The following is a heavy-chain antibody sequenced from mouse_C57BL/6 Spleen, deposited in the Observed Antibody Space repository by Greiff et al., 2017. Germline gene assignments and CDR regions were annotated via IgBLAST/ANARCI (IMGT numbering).Heavy chain of an antibody. V-gene: IGHV1-82*01. Sequence: QVQLQQSGPELVKPGASVKISCKASGYAFSSSWMNWVKQRPGKGLEWIGRIYPGDGDTNYNGKFKGKATLTADKSSSTAYMQLSSLTSEDSAVYFCARTVGAYGSSSLFDYWGQGTTLTVSS. D-gene: IGHD1-1*01. CDR1: GYAFSSSW. J-gene: IGHJ2*01. CDR2: IYPGDGDT. CDR3: ARTVGAYGSSSLFDY.